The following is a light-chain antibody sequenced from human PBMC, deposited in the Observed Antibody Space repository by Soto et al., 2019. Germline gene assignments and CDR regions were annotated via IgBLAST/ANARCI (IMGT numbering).Light chain of an antibody. CDR3: QQYGSSVFT. V-gene: IGKV3-20*01. CDR2: GSS. J-gene: IGKJ2*01. Sequence: ETVLTQSPGTLSLSPGETATLSCRASQSVISDYLAWYQQKPDQAPRLVIYGSSGRAAGIPDRFNGSGSGTDFTLTISRLEPEDFAMYYWQQYGSSVFTFGQGTKLEIK. CDR1: QSVISDY.